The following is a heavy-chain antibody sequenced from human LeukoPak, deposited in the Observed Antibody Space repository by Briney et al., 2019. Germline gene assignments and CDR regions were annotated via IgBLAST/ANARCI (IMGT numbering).Heavy chain of an antibody. CDR3: ASNHYDFWSGLDY. CDR1: GGTFSSYA. V-gene: IGHV1-69*01. Sequence: SVKVSCKASGGTFSSYAISWVRQAPGQGLEWMGGIIPIFGTANYAQKFQGRVTITADESTSTAYMELSRLRSDDTAVYYCASNHYDFWSGLDYWGQGTLVTVSS. J-gene: IGHJ4*02. CDR2: IIPIFGTA. D-gene: IGHD3-3*01.